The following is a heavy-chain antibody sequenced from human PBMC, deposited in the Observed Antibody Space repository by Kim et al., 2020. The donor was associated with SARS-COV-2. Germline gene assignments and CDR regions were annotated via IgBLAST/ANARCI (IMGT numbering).Heavy chain of an antibody. Sequence: GGSLRLSCAASGFTVSSNYMSWVRQAPGKGLEWVSVIYSGGSTYYADSVKGRFTISRDNSKNTLYLQMNSLRAEDTAVYYCARDRGPPQGYSYGPSPRGMDVWGQGTTVTVSS. D-gene: IGHD5-18*01. CDR2: IYSGGST. J-gene: IGHJ6*02. CDR1: GFTVSSNY. V-gene: IGHV3-53*01. CDR3: ARDRGPPQGYSYGPSPRGMDV.